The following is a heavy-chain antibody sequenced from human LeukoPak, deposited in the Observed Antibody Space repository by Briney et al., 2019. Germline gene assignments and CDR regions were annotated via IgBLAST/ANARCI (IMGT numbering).Heavy chain of an antibody. CDR1: GFTVSSNY. J-gene: IGHJ4*02. Sequence: GGSLRLSCAASGFTVSSNYMSWVRQAPGKGLEWVSVIDSGGSTYYADSVKGRFTISRDNSKNTLYLQMNSLRAEDTAVYYCARAVPYYYDSSGYYFDYWGQGTLVTVSS. CDR3: ARAVPYYYDSSGYYFDY. D-gene: IGHD3-22*01. V-gene: IGHV3-53*01. CDR2: IDSGGST.